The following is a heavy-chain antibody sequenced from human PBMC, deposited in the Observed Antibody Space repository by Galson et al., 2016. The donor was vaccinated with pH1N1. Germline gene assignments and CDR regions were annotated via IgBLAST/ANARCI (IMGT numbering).Heavy chain of an antibody. D-gene: IGHD6-6*01. CDR1: GYIFSTFW. CDR2: VYPGDSDT. Sequence: QSGAEVKKPGESLKISCKGSGYIFSTFWIGWVRQMPGKGLEWMGIVYPGDSDTRYNPSFKGQVTISVGKSISTAYLQWSSLKASDSAIYFCARHQSSSDDYCVYNMDVWGQGTTVTVPS. V-gene: IGHV5-51*01. CDR3: ARHQSSSDDYCVYNMDV. J-gene: IGHJ6*02.